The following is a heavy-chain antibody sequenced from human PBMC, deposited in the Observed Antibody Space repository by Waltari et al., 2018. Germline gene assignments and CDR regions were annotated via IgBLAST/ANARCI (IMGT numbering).Heavy chain of an antibody. V-gene: IGHV4-39*07. Sequence: QLQLQESGPGLVKPSETLSLTCTVSGGSISSSRYYWGWIRQPPGKGLEWIGSIYYSGSTYYNPSLKSRVTISVDTSKNQFSLKLSSVTAADTAVYYCARDQGIAARAPYWGQGTLVTVSS. D-gene: IGHD6-6*01. CDR3: ARDQGIAARAPY. CDR1: GGSISSSRYY. CDR2: IYYSGST. J-gene: IGHJ4*02.